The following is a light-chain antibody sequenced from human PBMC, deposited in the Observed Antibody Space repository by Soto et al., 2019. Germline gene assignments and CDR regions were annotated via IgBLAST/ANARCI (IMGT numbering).Light chain of an antibody. CDR1: SSDVGGYNY. CDR3: SSHAGSSVV. Sequence: QSALTQPRSVSGSPGQSVTISCTGTSSDVGGYNYVSWYQQHPGKAPKLMIYDVTTRPSGVPDRFSGSKSGNTPSLTISGLQAEDEADYYCSSHAGSSVVFGTGTKVTVL. V-gene: IGLV2-11*01. CDR2: DVT. J-gene: IGLJ1*01.